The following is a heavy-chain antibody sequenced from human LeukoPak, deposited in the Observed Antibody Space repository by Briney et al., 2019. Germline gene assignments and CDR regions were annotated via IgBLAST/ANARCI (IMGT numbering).Heavy chain of an antibody. V-gene: IGHV1-69*04. CDR3: ARGGIAARVYYYYYMDV. J-gene: IGHJ6*03. Sequence: SVKVSCKASGGTFSSYAISWVRQAPGQGLEWMGRIIPILGIANYAQKFQGRVTITADKSTSTAYMELSSLRSEDTAVCYCARGGIAARVYYYYYMDVWGKGTTVTVSS. CDR1: GGTFSSYA. D-gene: IGHD6-6*01. CDR2: IIPILGIA.